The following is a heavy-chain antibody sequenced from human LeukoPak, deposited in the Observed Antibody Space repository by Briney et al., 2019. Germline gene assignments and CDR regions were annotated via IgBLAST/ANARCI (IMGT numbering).Heavy chain of an antibody. CDR2: MNPNSGNT. J-gene: IGHJ6*02. Sequence: ASVKLSCKASGYTFASYDINSVRQATGQGLEWRGWMNPNSGNTGYAQKLQGRVTMTRNTSISTAYMELSSLRSEDTAVYYCARDSRGSSGWYAGYYYYYGMDVWGQGTTVTVSS. V-gene: IGHV1-8*01. CDR1: GYTFASYD. D-gene: IGHD6-19*01. CDR3: ARDSRGSSGWYAGYYYYYGMDV.